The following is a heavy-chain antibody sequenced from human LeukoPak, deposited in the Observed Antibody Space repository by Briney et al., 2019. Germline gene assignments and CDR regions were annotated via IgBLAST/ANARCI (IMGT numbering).Heavy chain of an antibody. CDR1: GFTFSSYG. J-gene: IGHJ6*02. V-gene: IGHV3-30*18. CDR3: AKDLTTMRPGGLVPWKYGMDV. Sequence: GGSLRLSCAASGFTFSSYGMHWVRQAPGKGLEWVAVISYDGSNKYYADSVKGRFTISRDNSKNTLYLQMNSLRAEDTAVYYCAKDLTTMRPGGLVPWKYGMDVWGQGTTVTVSS. D-gene: IGHD2/OR15-2a*01. CDR2: ISYDGSNK.